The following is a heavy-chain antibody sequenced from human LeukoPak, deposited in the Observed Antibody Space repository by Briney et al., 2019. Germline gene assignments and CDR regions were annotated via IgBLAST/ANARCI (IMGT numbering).Heavy chain of an antibody. CDR1: GGSISSSNW. CDR3: ARVAHWSGYYLFDY. Sequence: PSETLSLTCAVSGGSISSSNWWSWVRQPPGKGLEWIGEIYHSGSTNYNPSLKSRVTISVDTSKNQFSLKLSSVTAADTAVYYCARVAHWSGYYLFDYWGQGTLVTVSS. D-gene: IGHD3-3*01. CDR2: IYHSGST. J-gene: IGHJ4*02. V-gene: IGHV4-4*02.